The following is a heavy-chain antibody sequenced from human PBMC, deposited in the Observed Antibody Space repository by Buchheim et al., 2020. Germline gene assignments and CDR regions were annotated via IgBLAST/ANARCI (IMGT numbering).Heavy chain of an antibody. V-gene: IGHV3-23*01. Sequence: EVQLLESGGGLVQPGGSLRLFCAASGFTFSSYAMSWVRQAPGKGLEWVSAISGSGGSTYYADSVKGRFTISRDNSKNTLYLQMNSLRAEDTAVYYCAKERLYDFWSGPPSYYYYGMDVWGQGTT. J-gene: IGHJ6*02. CDR1: GFTFSSYA. D-gene: IGHD3-3*01. CDR2: ISGSGGST. CDR3: AKERLYDFWSGPPSYYYYGMDV.